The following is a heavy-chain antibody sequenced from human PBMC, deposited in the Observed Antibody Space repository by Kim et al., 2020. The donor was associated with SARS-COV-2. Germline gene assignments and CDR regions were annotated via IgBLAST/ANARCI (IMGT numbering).Heavy chain of an antibody. CDR2: IDPSDSYT. CDR1: GYSFTSYW. J-gene: IGHJ6*02. Sequence: GESLKISCKSSGYSFTSYWISWVRQMPGKGLEWMGRIDPSDSYTNYSPSFQGHVTISADKSISTAYLQWSSLKASDTAMYYCARPHYYGSGYYYYYYGMDVWGQGTTVTVSS. V-gene: IGHV5-10-1*01. CDR3: ARPHYYGSGYYYYYYGMDV. D-gene: IGHD3-10*01.